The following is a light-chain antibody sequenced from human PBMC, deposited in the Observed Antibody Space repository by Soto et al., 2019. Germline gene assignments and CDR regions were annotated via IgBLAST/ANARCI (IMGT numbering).Light chain of an antibody. J-gene: IGKJ5*01. V-gene: IGKV4-1*01. Sequence: DIVMTQSPDSLAVSLGERATINCKSSQSVLYSSNNKNYLAWYQQKPGQPPKLLIYCASTRVSGVLDRFSGRGSGLDLTLTISSRQTKDVAVYYCQQYYSTPFTFGQGTRMEIK. CDR3: QQYYSTPFT. CDR1: QSVLYSSNNKNY. CDR2: CAS.